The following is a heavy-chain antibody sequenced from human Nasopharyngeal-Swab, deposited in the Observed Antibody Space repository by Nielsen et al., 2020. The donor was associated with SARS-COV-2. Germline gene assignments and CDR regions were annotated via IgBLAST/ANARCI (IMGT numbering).Heavy chain of an antibody. CDR2: IYYSGST. J-gene: IGHJ6*03. CDR1: GGSIISGGYY. V-gene: IGHV4-39*01. CDR3: ARHYLGGGLAAGTFYYIDV. Sequence: SETLSLTCTVSGGSIISGGYYWSWIRQHPGKGLEWIGYIYYSGSTYYNPSLKSRVTLSIDTSKNHFSLTLNSVTAADTAVYYCARHYLGGGLAAGTFYYIDVWGRGTTVTVSS. D-gene: IGHD6-13*01.